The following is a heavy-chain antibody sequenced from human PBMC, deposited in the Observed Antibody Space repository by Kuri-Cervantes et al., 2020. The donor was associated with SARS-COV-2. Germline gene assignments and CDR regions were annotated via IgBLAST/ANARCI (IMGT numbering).Heavy chain of an antibody. D-gene: IGHD3-22*01. CDR2: ISPGDSDT. V-gene: IGHV5-51*01. CDR1: GYSFTSYW. Sequence: GGSLRLSCKASGYSFTSYWIGWVRQMPGKGLEWMGFISPGDSDTRYSPSFQGQVTISADKSISTAYLQWSSLKASDTAMYYCARPRAGGYYDSSGLDVWGQGTTVTVSS. J-gene: IGHJ6*02. CDR3: ARPRAGGYYDSSGLDV.